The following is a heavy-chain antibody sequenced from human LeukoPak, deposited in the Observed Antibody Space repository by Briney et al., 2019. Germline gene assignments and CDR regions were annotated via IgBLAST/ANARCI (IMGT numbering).Heavy chain of an antibody. J-gene: IGHJ4*02. D-gene: IGHD4-17*01. V-gene: IGHV1-69*13. CDR2: IIPIFGTA. Sequence: GASVKVSCKASGGTFSSYAISWVRQAPGQGLEWMGGIIPIFGTANYAQKFQGRVTITADESTSTAYMELSSLRSEDTAVYYCARSETTVTIFDYWGQGTLVTVSS. CDR1: GGTFSSYA. CDR3: ARSETTVTIFDY.